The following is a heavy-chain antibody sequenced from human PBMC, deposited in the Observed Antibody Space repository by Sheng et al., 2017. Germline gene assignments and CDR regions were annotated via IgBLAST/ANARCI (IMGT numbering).Heavy chain of an antibody. CDR2: IYYTGST. CDR1: GDSVTSGSYY. D-gene: IGHD6-19*01. CDR3: ARVNSAGWFDY. J-gene: IGHJ4*02. V-gene: IGHV4-61*01. Sequence: QVQLHESGPGLVKPSETLSLTCTVSGDSVTSGSYYWSLIRQPPGKALEWIGYIYYTGSTNYNPSLKSRVTLSVDTSKNEFSLKLSSVTAADTAVYYCARVNSAGWFDYWGQGTLVTVSS.